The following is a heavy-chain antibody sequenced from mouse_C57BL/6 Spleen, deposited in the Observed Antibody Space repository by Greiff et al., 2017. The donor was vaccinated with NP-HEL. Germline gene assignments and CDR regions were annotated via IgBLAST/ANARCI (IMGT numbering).Heavy chain of an antibody. CDR2: IYPGSGST. J-gene: IGHJ2*01. CDR1: GYTFTSYW. Sequence: VQLQQSGAELVKPGASVKMSCKASGYTFTSYWITWVKQRPGQGLEWIGDIYPGSGSTNYNEKFKSKATLTVDTSSSTAYMQLSSLTSEDSAVYYCARSSDYYGSSYYFDYWGQGTTLTVSS. V-gene: IGHV1-55*01. CDR3: ARSSDYYGSSYYFDY. D-gene: IGHD1-1*01.